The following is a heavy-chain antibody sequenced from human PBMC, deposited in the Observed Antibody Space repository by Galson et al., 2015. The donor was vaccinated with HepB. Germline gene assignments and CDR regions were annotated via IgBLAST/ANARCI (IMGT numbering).Heavy chain of an antibody. D-gene: IGHD6-13*01. CDR3: ARDFSSWYPCLDH. CDR2: ISGSGGST. J-gene: IGHJ4*02. Sequence: SLRLSCAASGFTFSSYAMSWVRQAPGKGLEWVSAISGSGGSTYYADSVKGRFTISRDNSKNTLYLQMNSLRAEDTAVYYCARDFSSWYPCLDHWGQGTLVTVSS. V-gene: IGHV3-23*01. CDR1: GFTFSSYA.